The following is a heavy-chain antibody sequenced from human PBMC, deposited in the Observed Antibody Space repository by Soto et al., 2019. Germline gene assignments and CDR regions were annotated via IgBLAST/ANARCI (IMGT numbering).Heavy chain of an antibody. CDR1: GGSFSGYY. D-gene: IGHD4-17*01. J-gene: IGHJ5*02. CDR3: ARGSVTTVPKADLRLRLGWCDP. Sequence: QVQLQQWGAGLLKPSETLSLTCAVYGGSFSGYYWSWIRQPPGQGLVWIGEINHSGSNNYNPSLKRRVTISVDTSKNQFSLKLSSVTAADTAVYYCARGSVTTVPKADLRLRLGWCDPWGQGTLVIVSS. CDR2: INHSGSN. V-gene: IGHV4-34*01.